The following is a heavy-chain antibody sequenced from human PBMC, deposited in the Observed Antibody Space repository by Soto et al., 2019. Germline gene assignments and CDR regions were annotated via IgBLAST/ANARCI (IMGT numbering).Heavy chain of an antibody. CDR3: ARPTRPVTTQSRGLVGYCYGMDV. J-gene: IGHJ6*02. V-gene: IGHV1-69*13. Sequence: SVKVSCKASGGTFSSYAISWVRQAPGQGLEWMGGIIPIFGTANYAQKFQGRVTITADESTSTAYMELSSLRSEDTAVYYCARPTRPVTTQSRGLVGYCYGMDVWGQGTTVTVSS. CDR2: IIPIFGTA. CDR1: GGTFSSYA. D-gene: IGHD4-17*01.